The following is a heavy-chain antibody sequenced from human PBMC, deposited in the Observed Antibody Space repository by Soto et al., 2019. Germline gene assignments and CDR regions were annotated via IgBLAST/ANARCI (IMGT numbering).Heavy chain of an antibody. CDR3: ARGSYYYGSGAPGYYMDV. J-gene: IGHJ6*03. V-gene: IGHV4-59*01. CDR1: GGSISRYY. D-gene: IGHD3-10*01. CDR2: IYYSGST. Sequence: SDTLSLTCTVSGGSISRYYWIWILQPPGKGLEWIGYIYYSGSTNYNPSLKSRVTISVDTSKNQFSLKLSSVTAADTAVYYCARGSYYYGSGAPGYYMDVWGKGTTVTVSS.